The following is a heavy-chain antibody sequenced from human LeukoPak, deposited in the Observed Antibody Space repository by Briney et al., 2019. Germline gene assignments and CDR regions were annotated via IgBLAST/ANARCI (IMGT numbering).Heavy chain of an antibody. V-gene: IGHV3-74*01. CDR2: INTDGSIT. J-gene: IGHJ4*02. Sequence: PGGSLRLSCAASGFTFSDYWIHWVRPAPGKGLVWVSRINTDGSITNYADSVKGRFSISRDNAKNTLYLQMSSLRAEDTAVYYCARDRGPRTGFMVREAYDYWGQGTLVTVSS. CDR3: ARDRGPRTGFMVREAYDY. D-gene: IGHD3-10*01. CDR1: GFTFSDYW.